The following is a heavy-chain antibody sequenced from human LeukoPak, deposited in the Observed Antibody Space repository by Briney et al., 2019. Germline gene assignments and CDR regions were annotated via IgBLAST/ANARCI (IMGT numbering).Heavy chain of an antibody. CDR1: GFTFSTYN. V-gene: IGHV3-48*02. CDR2: ISSSSTTI. Sequence: PGGSLRLSCAASGFTFSTYNMNWVRQAPGKGLEWVSYISSSSTTIYYADSAKGRFTISRDNAKNSLYLQMNSLGDEDTAIYYCARDHVAHFDYWGQGTLVTVSS. CDR3: ARDHVAHFDY. J-gene: IGHJ4*02. D-gene: IGHD5-12*01.